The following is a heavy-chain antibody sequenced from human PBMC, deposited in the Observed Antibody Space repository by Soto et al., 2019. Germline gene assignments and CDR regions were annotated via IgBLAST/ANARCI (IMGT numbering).Heavy chain of an antibody. J-gene: IGHJ5*02. CDR1: GYTFTSYG. CDR2: ISTYNGNT. V-gene: IGHV1-18*01. D-gene: IGHD3-16*01. CDR3: ARAKVLITPNWFDP. Sequence: QVQLVQSGGEVKKPGASVKVSRKASGYTFTSYGITWVRQAPGQGLEYLGWISTYNGNTDFAQKVQNRVTLTTDTSTSTAYMELRSLRPDDTAVYYCARAKVLITPNWFDPWGQGTLVTVSS.